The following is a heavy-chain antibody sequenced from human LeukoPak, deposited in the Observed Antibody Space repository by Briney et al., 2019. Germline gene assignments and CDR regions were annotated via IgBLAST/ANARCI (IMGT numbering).Heavy chain of an antibody. V-gene: IGHV1-18*01. CDR3: ARGGQYYYDSSGQGYYFDY. D-gene: IGHD3-22*01. CDR1: GYTFTSYG. J-gene: IGHJ4*02. Sequence: ASVKVSCKASGYTFTSYGISWVRQAPGQGLEWMGWISAYNGNTNYAQKFQGRVTITADESTSTAYMELGSLRSEDTAVYYCARGGQYYYDSSGQGYYFDYWGQGTLVTVSS. CDR2: ISAYNGNT.